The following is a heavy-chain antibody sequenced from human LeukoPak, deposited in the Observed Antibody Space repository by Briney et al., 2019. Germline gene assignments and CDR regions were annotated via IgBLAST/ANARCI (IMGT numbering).Heavy chain of an antibody. V-gene: IGHV1-18*01. CDR1: GYIFTNFG. Sequence: ASVKVSCKASGYIFTNFGISWVRQARGQGLEWMGWISGYNGNTNYAQKLQGRVTMTTDTSTSTAYMELRSLRSDDTAVYYCARDLGYSSSSYYYYMDVWGKGTTVTVSS. CDR2: ISGYNGNT. D-gene: IGHD6-6*01. J-gene: IGHJ6*03. CDR3: ARDLGYSSSSYYYYMDV.